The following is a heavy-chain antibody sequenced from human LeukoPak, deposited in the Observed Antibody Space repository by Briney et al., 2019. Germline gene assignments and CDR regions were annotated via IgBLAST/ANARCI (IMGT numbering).Heavy chain of an antibody. D-gene: IGHD2-2*01. V-gene: IGHV3-30*04. Sequence: PGRSLRLSCAASGFTFSSYAMHWVRQAPGKGLEWVAVISYDGSNKYYADSVKGRFTISRDNSKNTLYLQMNSLRAEDTAVYYCARDRPDIVVVPAAIRYYFDYWGQGTLVTVSS. J-gene: IGHJ4*02. CDR2: ISYDGSNK. CDR3: ARDRPDIVVVPAAIRYYFDY. CDR1: GFTFSSYA.